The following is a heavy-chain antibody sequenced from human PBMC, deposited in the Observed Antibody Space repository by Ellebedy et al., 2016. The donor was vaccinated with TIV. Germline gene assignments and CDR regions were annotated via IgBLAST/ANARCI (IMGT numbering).Heavy chain of an antibody. Sequence: GESLKISXKGSGYSFTSYWISWVRQMPGKGLEWMGRIDPSDSYTNYSPSFQGHVTISADKSISTAYLQWSSLKASDTAMYYCARHWDYGSGSYYNWFDPWGQGTLVTVSS. V-gene: IGHV5-10-1*01. D-gene: IGHD3-10*01. J-gene: IGHJ5*02. CDR2: IDPSDSYT. CDR1: GYSFTSYW. CDR3: ARHWDYGSGSYYNWFDP.